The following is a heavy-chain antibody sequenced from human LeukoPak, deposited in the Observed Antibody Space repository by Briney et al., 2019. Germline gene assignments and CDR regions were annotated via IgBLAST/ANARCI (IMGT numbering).Heavy chain of an antibody. Sequence: EASVEVSCKVSGYSLSELSIHWVRQPPGKGLEWMGGFDPEDDEAIYAQSLQGRVTTTEDTSTDTAYMELRGLTSDDAAVYYCATDVTGTAPYDFWGQGTLVTVS. V-gene: IGHV1-24*01. J-gene: IGHJ4*02. CDR2: FDPEDDEA. CDR3: ATDVTGTAPYDF. CDR1: GYSLSELS. D-gene: IGHD1-1*01.